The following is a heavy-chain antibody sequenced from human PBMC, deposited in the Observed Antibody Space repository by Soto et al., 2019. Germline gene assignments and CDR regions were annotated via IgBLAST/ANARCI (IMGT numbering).Heavy chain of an antibody. V-gene: IGHV3-23*01. CDR3: ARKSCRSSTWYGGYFDY. D-gene: IGHD2-2*01. J-gene: IGHJ4*02. CDR2: ISDSGENT. CDR1: GFTFSLYT. Sequence: EVQLMESGGGLVQPGGFLRLSCAASGFTFSLYTMTWVRQAPGKGLEWVAGISDSGENTDYADSVKGRFTISRVNSKNTLYLQMSSLSAEDTAVYYCARKSCRSSTWYGGYFDYWGQRTLVAVSS.